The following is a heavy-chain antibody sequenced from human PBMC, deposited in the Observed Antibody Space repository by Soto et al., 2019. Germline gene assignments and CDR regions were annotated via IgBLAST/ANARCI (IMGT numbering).Heavy chain of an antibody. V-gene: IGHV1-3*01. Sequence: QVQLVQSGAEVKKPGASVKVSCKASGYTFTTYTIHWVRQAPGQRLEWMGWINAGNGDTRYSQNFQGRVAITSDTSATTAYMELSSLISEDTAVYYCAGDRGLGWVPRDWFDPWGQGTLVTVSS. D-gene: IGHD2-21*01. CDR3: AGDRGLGWVPRDWFDP. J-gene: IGHJ5*02. CDR2: INAGNGDT. CDR1: GYTFTTYT.